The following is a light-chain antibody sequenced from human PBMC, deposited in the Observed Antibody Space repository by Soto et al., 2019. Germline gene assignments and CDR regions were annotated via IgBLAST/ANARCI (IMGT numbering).Light chain of an antibody. V-gene: IGKV1-27*01. CDR2: EAS. CDR3: QKYNRTPRT. Sequence: DFQMTQSPSSLSASVGDRVTITCRASQDISDHLAWYQHKPGKVPKLLIYEASTLPSGVPSRFSGGGSGTDFTLTISSLQPEDVATYYCQKYNRTPRTFGQGTKVELK. CDR1: QDISDH. J-gene: IGKJ1*01.